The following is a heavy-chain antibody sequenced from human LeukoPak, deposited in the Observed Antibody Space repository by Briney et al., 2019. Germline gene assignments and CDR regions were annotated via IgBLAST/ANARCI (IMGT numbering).Heavy chain of an antibody. CDR1: VGSFRTSA. CDR2: IIPILGIA. V-gene: IGHV1-69*04. J-gene: IGHJ5*02. Sequence: GASVKVSCKASVGSFRTSAITWVRQAPGHGLEWMGRIIPILGIANYAQKFQGRVTVTADKFTSTTYMELSSLKSEHTTVHYCAKDVPPGQWQTGGWFDPWGQGTLGTVPS. D-gene: IGHD6-19*01. CDR3: AKDVPPGQWQTGGWFDP.